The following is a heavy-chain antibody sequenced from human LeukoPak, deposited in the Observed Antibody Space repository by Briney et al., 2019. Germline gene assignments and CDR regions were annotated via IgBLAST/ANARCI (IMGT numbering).Heavy chain of an antibody. Sequence: SETLSLTCTVSGGSISSSSYYWGWILQPPGKGLEWIGSIYYSGSTYYNPSLKSRVTISVDTSKNQFSLKLSSVTAADTAVHYCARVSRGSTDYWGQGTLVTVSS. V-gene: IGHV4-39*07. CDR2: IYYSGST. D-gene: IGHD5-12*01. CDR1: GGSISSSSYY. CDR3: ARVSRGSTDY. J-gene: IGHJ4*02.